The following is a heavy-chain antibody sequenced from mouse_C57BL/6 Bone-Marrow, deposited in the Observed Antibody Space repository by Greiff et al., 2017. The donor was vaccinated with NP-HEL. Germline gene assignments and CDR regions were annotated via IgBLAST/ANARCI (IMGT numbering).Heavy chain of an antibody. V-gene: IGHV1-81*01. J-gene: IGHJ3*01. CDR2: IYPRSGNT. D-gene: IGHD4-1*02. CDR3: ARQLGRSWVAY. Sequence: QVQLQQSGAELARPGATVKLSCKASGYTFTSYGISWVKQRTGQGLEWIGEIYPRSGNTYYNEKFKGKATLTADKSSSTAYMELRSLTSEDSAVYFCARQLGRSWVAYWGQGTLVTVSA. CDR1: GYTFTSYG.